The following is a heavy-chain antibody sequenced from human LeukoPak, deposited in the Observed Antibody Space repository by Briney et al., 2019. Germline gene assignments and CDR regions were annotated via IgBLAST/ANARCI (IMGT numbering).Heavy chain of an antibody. CDR3: ARVPEGYSGSYYFDY. D-gene: IGHD1-26*01. CDR1: GGSFSGYY. J-gene: IGHJ4*02. CDR2: INHSGST. Sequence: SETLSLTCAVYGGSFSGYYWSWIRQPPGKGLEWIGEINHSGSTNYNPSLKSRVTISVDTSKNQFSLKLSSVTAADTAVYYCARVPEGYSGSYYFDYWGQGTLVTVSS. V-gene: IGHV4-34*01.